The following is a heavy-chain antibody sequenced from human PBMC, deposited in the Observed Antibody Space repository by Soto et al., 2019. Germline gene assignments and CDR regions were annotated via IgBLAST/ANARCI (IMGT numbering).Heavy chain of an antibody. CDR3: ARDATGYSSGWLNWFDP. CDR1: GFTFISYS. J-gene: IGHJ5*02. CDR2: ISSSSSYI. D-gene: IGHD6-19*01. Sequence: GGSLRLSCAASGFTFISYSMNWVRQAPGKGLEWVSSISSSSSYIYYADSVKGRFTISRDNAKNSLYLQMNSLRAEDTAVYYCARDATGYSSGWLNWFDPWGQGTLVTVSS. V-gene: IGHV3-21*01.